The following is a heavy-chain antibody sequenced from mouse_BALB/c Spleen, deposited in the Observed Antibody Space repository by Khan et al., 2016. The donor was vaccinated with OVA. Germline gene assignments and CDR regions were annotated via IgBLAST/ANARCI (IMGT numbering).Heavy chain of an antibody. CDR1: GFSLSRYN. CDR3: ARAYYRYDGYYAMDY. D-gene: IGHD2-14*01. CDR2: IWGGGGT. V-gene: IGHV2-6-4*01. Sequence: QVQLKESGPGPVAPSQSLSITCTVSGFSLSRYNIHWVRQPPGKGLEWLGMIWGGGGTDYNSTPKSRLSISKDNSKSQVFLKMNSLQTDDTAMYYCARAYYRYDGYYAMDYWGQGTSVTVYS. J-gene: IGHJ4*01.